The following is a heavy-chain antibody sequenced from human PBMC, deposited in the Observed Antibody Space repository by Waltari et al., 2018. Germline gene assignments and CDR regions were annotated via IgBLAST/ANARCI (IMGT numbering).Heavy chain of an antibody. V-gene: IGHV4-39*07. CDR2: VFYSGRT. CDR3: SRGGSDYCLNGVCSAFDY. CDR1: GGSISDTTSY. J-gene: IGHJ4*02. Sequence: QLQESGPGVVKPSGTLSLTCSVSGGSISDTTSYWGWIRQPPGKGLEWIGTVFYSGRTFYNPSLNSRVTFSVDTSNNHFSLKLQSVTAADTAVYYCSRGGSDYCLNGVCSAFDYWGQGTLVAVSS. D-gene: IGHD2-8*01.